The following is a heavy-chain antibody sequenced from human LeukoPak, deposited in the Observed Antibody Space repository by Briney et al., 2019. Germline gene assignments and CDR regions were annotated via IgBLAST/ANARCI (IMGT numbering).Heavy chain of an antibody. CDR3: ARTPGLTRWLQPLDY. CDR1: GGSISSYY. CDR2: IYYSGST. V-gene: IGHV4-59*01. J-gene: IGHJ4*02. D-gene: IGHD5-24*01. Sequence: SSETLSLTCTVSGGSISSYYWSWIRQPPGKGLEWIGYIYYSGSTNYNPSLKSRVTISVDTSKNQFSLRLSSVTAADTAFYFCARTPGLTRWLQPLDYWGQGILVTVSS.